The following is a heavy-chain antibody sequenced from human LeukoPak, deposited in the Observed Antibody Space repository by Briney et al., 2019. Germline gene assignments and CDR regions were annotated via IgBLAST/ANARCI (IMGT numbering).Heavy chain of an antibody. D-gene: IGHD2-2*02. CDR2: IWYDGSNK. CDR3: ARAELVPAAISPLPSPDY. J-gene: IGHJ4*02. V-gene: IGHV3-33*01. Sequence: GRSLRLSCAASGFTFSSYGMHWVRQAPGKGLEWVAVIWYDGSNKYYADSVKGRFTISRDNSKNTLYLQMNSLRAEDTAVYYCARAELVPAAISPLPSPDYWGQGTLVTVSS. CDR1: GFTFSSYG.